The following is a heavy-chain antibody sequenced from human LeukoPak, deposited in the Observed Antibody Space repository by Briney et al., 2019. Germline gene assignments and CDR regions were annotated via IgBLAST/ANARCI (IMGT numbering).Heavy chain of an antibody. CDR2: ISAYNGNT. CDR3: ARVSGLRWDYYYMDV. CDR1: GYTFTSYG. Sequence: ASVKVSCKASGYTFTSYGISWVRQAPGQGLEWMGWISAYNGNTNYAQKLQGRVTMTTDTSTSTAYMELSSLRSEDTAVYYCARVSGLRWDYYYMDVWGKGTTVTVSS. J-gene: IGHJ6*03. D-gene: IGHD4-23*01. V-gene: IGHV1-18*01.